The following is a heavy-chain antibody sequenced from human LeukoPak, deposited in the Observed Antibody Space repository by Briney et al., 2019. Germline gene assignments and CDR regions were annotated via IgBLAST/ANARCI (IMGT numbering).Heavy chain of an antibody. J-gene: IGHJ4*02. V-gene: IGHV1-18*03. CDR2: ISGYNGKT. CDR1: GYPFTSFG. Sequence: GASVKVSCKASGYPFTSFGISWVRQAPGQGLVWMGWISGYNGKTKYAQNLQGRVTMTTDTSTSTAYMELGSLRSDDMAVYYCARDRVYDYRNPRGFDHWGQGTLVTVSS. D-gene: IGHD3-16*01. CDR3: ARDRVYDYRNPRGFDH.